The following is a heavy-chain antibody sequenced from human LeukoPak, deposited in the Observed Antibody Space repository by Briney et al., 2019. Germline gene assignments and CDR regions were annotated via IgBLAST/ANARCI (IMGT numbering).Heavy chain of an antibody. V-gene: IGHV3-23*01. CDR2: MSDSGGST. J-gene: IGHJ4*02. Sequence: GGSLRLSCAASGFTFSRYAMSWVRQAPGKGLEWVAAMSDSGGSTYYADSVKGRFTISRDNSKNTLYLQMNSLRAEDTAVYYCAKCAWELLHPCYWGQGTLVTVSS. D-gene: IGHD1-26*01. CDR3: AKCAWELLHPCY. CDR1: GFTFSRYA.